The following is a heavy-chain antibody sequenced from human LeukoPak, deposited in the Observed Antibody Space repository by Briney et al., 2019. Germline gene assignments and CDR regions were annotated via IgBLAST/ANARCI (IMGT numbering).Heavy chain of an antibody. J-gene: IGHJ4*02. CDR3: ARVGSGWSFDY. V-gene: IGHV4-59*12. D-gene: IGHD6-19*01. CDR1: GGSISGYY. Sequence: SETLSLTCTVSGGSISGYYWSWIRQPPGKGLELIGYIYSTGITDYNPSLTSRVTISVDTSKNQFSLKVNSVTAADTAVYYCARVGSGWSFDYWGQGTLVTVSS. CDR2: IYSTGIT.